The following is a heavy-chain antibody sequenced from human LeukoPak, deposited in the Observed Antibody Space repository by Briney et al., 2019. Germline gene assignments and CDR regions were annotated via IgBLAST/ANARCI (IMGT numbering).Heavy chain of an antibody. CDR3: ARKGIPYDFWSGPNDYYMDV. CDR1: GGSISSSSYY. D-gene: IGHD3-3*01. CDR2: IYYSGST. J-gene: IGHJ6*03. Sequence: SETLSLTCTVSGGSISSSSYYWGWIRQPPGKGLEWIGSIYYSGSTYYNPSLKSRVTISVDTSKNQFSLKLSSVTAADTAVYYCARKGIPYDFWSGPNDYYMDVWGKGATVTVSS. V-gene: IGHV4-39*01.